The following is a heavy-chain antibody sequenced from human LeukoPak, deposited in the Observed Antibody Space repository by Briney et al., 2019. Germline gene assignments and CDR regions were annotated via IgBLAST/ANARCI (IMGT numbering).Heavy chain of an antibody. V-gene: IGHV3-23*01. CDR2: ISGSGGST. CDR3: AKGRSVVAATPEDY. Sequence: GGSLRLSCAASGFTFSSYALSWVRQAPGKGLEWVSAISGSGGSTYYADSVKGRFTISRDNSKNTLYLQMNSLRAEDTAVYYCAKGRSVVAATPEDYWGQGTLVTVSS. J-gene: IGHJ4*02. D-gene: IGHD2-15*01. CDR1: GFTFSSYA.